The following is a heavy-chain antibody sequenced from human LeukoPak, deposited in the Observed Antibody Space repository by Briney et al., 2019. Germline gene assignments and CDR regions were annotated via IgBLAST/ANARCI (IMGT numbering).Heavy chain of an antibody. V-gene: IGHV3-48*01. CDR1: GFTVSSNY. Sequence: GGSLRLSCAASGFTVSSNYMNWVRQAPGKGLEWVSYIPGGSGTIHYADSVRGRFTISRDNAKNSLYLQMNNLRVEDTAIYYCAREGPDYWGQGTLVTVSS. CDR3: AREGPDY. CDR2: IPGGSGTI. J-gene: IGHJ4*02.